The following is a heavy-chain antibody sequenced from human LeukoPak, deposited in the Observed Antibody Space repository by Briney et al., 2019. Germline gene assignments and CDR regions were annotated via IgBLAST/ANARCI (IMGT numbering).Heavy chain of an antibody. D-gene: IGHD3-10*01. CDR2: ISYDGTSE. CDR3: ARGYYLGSGSFDY. Sequence: GGSLRLSCAASGFHFRTYAMHWVRQAPGKGLEWMAFISYDGTSEYYADSVKGRFTVSRDNSENTLSLHMNSLRPEDTAVYFCARGYYLGSGSFDYWGQGALVTVSS. J-gene: IGHJ4*02. CDR1: GFHFRTYA. V-gene: IGHV3-30*01.